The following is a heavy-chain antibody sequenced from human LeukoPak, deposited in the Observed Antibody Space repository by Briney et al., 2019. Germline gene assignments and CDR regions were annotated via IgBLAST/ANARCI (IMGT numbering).Heavy chain of an antibody. V-gene: IGHV7-4-1*02. J-gene: IGHJ4*02. CDR2: INTNTGNP. Sequence: ASVKVSCKASGYKFTDYYIYWVRQAPGQGLEWMGWINTNTGNPTYAQGFTGRFVFSLDTSVSTAYLQISSLKAEDTAVYYCARERDRRIAAAGTRLDYWGQGTLVTVSS. CDR1: GYKFTDYY. D-gene: IGHD6-13*01. CDR3: ARERDRRIAAAGTRLDY.